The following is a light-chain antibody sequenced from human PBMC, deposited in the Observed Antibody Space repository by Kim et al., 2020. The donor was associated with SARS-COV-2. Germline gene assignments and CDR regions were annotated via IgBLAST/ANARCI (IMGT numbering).Light chain of an antibody. CDR1: QSVSSSY. CDR2: GAS. CDR3: QQYGSSPLT. J-gene: IGKJ4*01. Sequence: SPGERAPLSCRASQSVSSSYLAWYQQKPGQAPRLLIYGASSRATGIPDRFSGSGSGTDFPLTISRLEPEDFAVYYCQQYGSSPLTFGGGTKVDIK. V-gene: IGKV3-20*01.